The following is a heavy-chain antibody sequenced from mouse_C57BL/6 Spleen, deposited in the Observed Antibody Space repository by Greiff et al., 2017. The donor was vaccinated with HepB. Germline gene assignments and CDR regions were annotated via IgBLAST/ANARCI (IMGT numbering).Heavy chain of an antibody. CDR3: ARKGLDGSSYSAWFAY. CDR1: GYTFTSYW. J-gene: IGHJ3*01. D-gene: IGHD1-1*01. CDR2: IYPSDSET. Sequence: QVQLQQPGAELVRPGSSVKLSCKASGYTFTSYWMDWVKQRPGQGLEWIGNIYPSDSETHYNQKFKDKATLTVDKSSSTAYMQLSSLTSEDSAVYYCARKGLDGSSYSAWFAYWGQGTLVTVSA. V-gene: IGHV1-61*01.